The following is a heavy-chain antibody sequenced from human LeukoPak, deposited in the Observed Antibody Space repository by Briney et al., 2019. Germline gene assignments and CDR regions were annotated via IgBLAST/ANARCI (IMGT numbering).Heavy chain of an antibody. CDR3: ARGEWELTDY. J-gene: IGHJ4*02. CDR2: INHSGST. V-gene: IGHV4-34*01. D-gene: IGHD1-26*01. Sequence: PSETLSLTCAVYGGSFSGYYWSWIRQPPGKGLEWIGEINHSGSTNYNLSLKSRVTISVDTSKNQFSLKLSSVTAADTAVYYCARGEWELTDYWGQGTLVTVSS. CDR1: GGSFSGYY.